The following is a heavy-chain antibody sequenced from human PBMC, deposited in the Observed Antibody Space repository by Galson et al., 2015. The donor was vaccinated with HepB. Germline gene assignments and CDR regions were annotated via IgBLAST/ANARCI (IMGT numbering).Heavy chain of an antibody. Sequence: SLRLSCAASGFTFSSYAMHWVRQAPGKGLEWVAVISYDGSNKYYADSVKGRFTISRDNSKNTLYLQMNSLRAEDTAVYYCARDLRMTTVTGFDYWGQGTLVTVSS. CDR2: ISYDGSNK. D-gene: IGHD4-17*01. CDR3: ARDLRMTTVTGFDY. CDR1: GFTFSSYA. V-gene: IGHV3-30*04. J-gene: IGHJ4*02.